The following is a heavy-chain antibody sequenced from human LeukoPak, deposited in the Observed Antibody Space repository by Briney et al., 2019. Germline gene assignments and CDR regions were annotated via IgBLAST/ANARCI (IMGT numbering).Heavy chain of an antibody. D-gene: IGHD3-16*02. CDR2: IITIFGTA. Sequence: SVKVSCKASGGTFSSYAISWVRQAPGQGLEWMGGIITIFGTANYAQKFQGRVTITADESTSTAYMELSSLRSEDTAVYYCARLGRNDYVWGSYRYFNWGQGTLVTVSS. CDR1: GGTFSSYA. CDR3: ARLGRNDYVWGSYRYFN. J-gene: IGHJ4*02. V-gene: IGHV1-69*01.